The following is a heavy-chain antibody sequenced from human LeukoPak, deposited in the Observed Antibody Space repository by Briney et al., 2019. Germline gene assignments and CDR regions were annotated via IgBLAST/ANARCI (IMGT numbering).Heavy chain of an antibody. J-gene: IGHJ2*01. CDR3: ARGGYYGSAYFDL. CDR2: IYFSGST. Sequence: SETLSLTCTVSGGSISSYYWSWIRQPPGKGLVWIGYIYFSGSTNYNPSLNSRVTISVDTSKNQSSLKLSSVTAADTAVYYCARGGYYGSAYFDLWGRGTWSLSPQ. V-gene: IGHV4-59*01. CDR1: GGSISSYY. D-gene: IGHD3-10*01.